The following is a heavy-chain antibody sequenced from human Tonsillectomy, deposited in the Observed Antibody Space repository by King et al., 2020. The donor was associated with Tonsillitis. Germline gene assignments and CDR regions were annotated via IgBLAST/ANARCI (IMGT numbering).Heavy chain of an antibody. CDR3: ARGEVSGFDY. CDR1: GYTFSNYD. J-gene: IGHJ4*02. D-gene: IGHD5/OR15-5a*01. V-gene: IGHV1-8*01. CDR2: VNPNRGNT. Sequence: VQLVESGAEVKKPGASVKVSCKTSGYTFSNYDLNWVRQAPGQRLEWMGWVNPNRGNTAYAQKFQGRVAMTRYTSISTVYMELSSLGSEDTAVYYCARGEVSGFDYWGQGTLVTVSS.